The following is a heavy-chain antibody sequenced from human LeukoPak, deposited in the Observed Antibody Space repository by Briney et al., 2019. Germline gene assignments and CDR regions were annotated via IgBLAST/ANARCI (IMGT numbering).Heavy chain of an antibody. CDR1: GFTFSSYN. CDR3: ARGHSNYGDYLDY. J-gene: IGHJ4*02. V-gene: IGHV3-21*01. CDR2: ISSSSIYI. D-gene: IGHD4-11*01. Sequence: PGGSLRLSCVASGFTFSSYNMSWVRQAPGKGLEWVSSISSSSIYIYYADSVKGRFTISRDNAKSSLSLQMNSLRAEDTAVYYCARGHSNYGDYLDYWGQGTLVTVSS.